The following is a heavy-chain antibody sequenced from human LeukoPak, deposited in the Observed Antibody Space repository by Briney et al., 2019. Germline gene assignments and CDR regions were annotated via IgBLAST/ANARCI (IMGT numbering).Heavy chain of an antibody. CDR3: AKSLSDYYDSSGSNY. CDR2: ISGSGGST. J-gene: IGHJ4*02. D-gene: IGHD3-22*01. V-gene: IGHV3-23*01. Sequence: GGSLRLSCAASGFTFSSYAMTWVRQAPGKGLEWVSAISGSGGSTYYADSVKGRFTISRDNFKNTLYLQMNSLRAEDTAVYYCAKSLSDYYDSSGSNYWGQGTLVTVSS. CDR1: GFTFSSYA.